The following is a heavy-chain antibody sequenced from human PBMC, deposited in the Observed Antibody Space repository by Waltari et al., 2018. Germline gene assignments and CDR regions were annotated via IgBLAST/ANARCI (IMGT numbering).Heavy chain of an antibody. V-gene: IGHV4-34*01. D-gene: IGHD2-2*01. CDR3: ATGIVVVPAAPIDAVDI. J-gene: IGHJ3*02. CDR2: INHSGST. CDR1: GGSFSGYY. Sequence: QVQLPQWGAGLLKPSETLSLTCAVYGGSFSGYYWSWIRQPPGKGLEWIGEINHSGSTHYNPSLKSRVTISVDTSKNQFSLKRSSVTAADTAVYYCATGIVVVPAAPIDAVDIWGQGTMVTVSS.